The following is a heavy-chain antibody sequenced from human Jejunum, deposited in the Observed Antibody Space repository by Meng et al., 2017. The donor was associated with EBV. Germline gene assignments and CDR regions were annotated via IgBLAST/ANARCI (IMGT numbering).Heavy chain of an antibody. D-gene: IGHD5-12*01. CDR1: GGSVNSGNVY. J-gene: IGHJ4*02. CDR2: IYYSGST. V-gene: IGHV4-61*01. CDR3: AGLRYSGYDRAFDY. Sequence: QLQLQESGPVLVKPPETLSLTCTVSGGSVNSGNVYWSWIRQPPGKGLEWIGYIYYSGSTNYIPSLKSRVTISLDTSKNQFSLKLSSVTAADTAVYYCAGLRYSGYDRAFDYWGQGALVTVSS.